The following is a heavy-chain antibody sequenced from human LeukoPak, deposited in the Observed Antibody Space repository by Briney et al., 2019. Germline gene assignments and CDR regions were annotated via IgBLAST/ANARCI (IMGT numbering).Heavy chain of an antibody. J-gene: IGHJ6*02. V-gene: IGHV4-34*01. D-gene: IGHD3-22*01. CDR1: GGSFSGYY. Sequence: SETLSLTCAVSGGSFSGYYWYWIRQPPGKGLEWIGEINHGESTNYNPSLKSRATLSVDASKNQFSLKLTSVTAADTAVYYCARGRTYYYDTSGYYPSIYYGMDVWGQGTTVIVSS. CDR3: ARGRTYYYDTSGYYPSIYYGMDV. CDR2: INHGEST.